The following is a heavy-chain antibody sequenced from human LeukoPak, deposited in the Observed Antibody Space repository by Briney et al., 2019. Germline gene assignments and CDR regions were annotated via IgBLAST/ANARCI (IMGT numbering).Heavy chain of an antibody. D-gene: IGHD6-19*01. V-gene: IGHV6-1*01. Sequence: SQTLSLTCALSGDSVSSNSAAWNWIRQSPSRGLEWLGRTYYRSKLYNDYAVSVKSRITINPDTSKNQFSLQLNSVTPEDTAVYYCARDQMMSQWLPIDYYYYYYMDVWGKGTTVTVSS. J-gene: IGHJ6*03. CDR2: TYYRSKLYN. CDR1: GDSVSSNSAA. CDR3: ARDQMMSQWLPIDYYYYYYMDV.